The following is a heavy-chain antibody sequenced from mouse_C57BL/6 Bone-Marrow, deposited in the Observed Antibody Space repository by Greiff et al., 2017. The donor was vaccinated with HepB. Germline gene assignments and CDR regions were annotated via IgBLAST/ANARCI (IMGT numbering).Heavy chain of an antibody. Sequence: QVQLKQSGAELVKPGASVKMSCKASGYTFPSYWITWVKQRPGQGLEWIGDIYPGSGSTNYNEKFKSKATLTVDTSSSTAYMQLSSLTSEDSAVYYCARGHYGYAMDYWGQGTSVTVSS. J-gene: IGHJ4*01. CDR3: ARGHYGYAMDY. CDR1: GYTFPSYW. D-gene: IGHD1-2*01. V-gene: IGHV1-55*01. CDR2: IYPGSGST.